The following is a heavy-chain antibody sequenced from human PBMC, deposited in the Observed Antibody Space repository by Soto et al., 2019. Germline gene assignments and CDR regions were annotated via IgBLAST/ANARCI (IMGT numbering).Heavy chain of an antibody. Sequence: QVQLQESGPGLVKPSQTLSLTCSVSGGSISSVGHYWTWIRQQPGKGLEWIGYSYYSGSTDYNPSLKSRATISVDRSKNQFSPNLTSVTAADTAIYYCARESGGYDSSTRYGLDVWGQGTTVTVS. CDR2: SYYSGST. CDR3: ARESGGYDSSTRYGLDV. J-gene: IGHJ6*02. V-gene: IGHV4-31*03. CDR1: GGSISSVGHY. D-gene: IGHD5-12*01.